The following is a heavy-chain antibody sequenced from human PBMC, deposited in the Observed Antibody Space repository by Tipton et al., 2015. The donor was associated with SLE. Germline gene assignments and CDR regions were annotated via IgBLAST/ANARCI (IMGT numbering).Heavy chain of an antibody. D-gene: IGHD1-20*01. CDR2: IYTSGST. J-gene: IGHJ4*02. V-gene: IGHV4-61*02. CDR1: GGSISSGSYY. CDR3: ARDLTGLGFDY. Sequence: TLSLTFTVSGGSISSGSYYWSWIRQPAGKGLEWIGRIYTSGSTNYNPSLKSRVTISVDTSKNQFSLKLSSVTAADTAVYYCARDLTGLGFDYWGQGTLVTVSS.